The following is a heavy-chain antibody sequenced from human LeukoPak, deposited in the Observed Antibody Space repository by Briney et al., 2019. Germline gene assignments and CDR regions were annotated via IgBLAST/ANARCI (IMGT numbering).Heavy chain of an antibody. D-gene: IGHD2-15*01. CDR2: IKTDGSTT. J-gene: IGHJ6*02. V-gene: IGHV3-74*01. CDR3: ARGGYCSGGSCYGTDYGMDV. Sequence: GGSLRLSCAASGLTFSNYWMHWVRQAPGEGLVWVSHIKTDGSTTTYADSVKGRFTISRDNAKYTLFLQMSSLTAEDTAVYYCARGGYCSGGSCYGTDYGMDVWGQGTTVTVSS. CDR1: GLTFSNYW.